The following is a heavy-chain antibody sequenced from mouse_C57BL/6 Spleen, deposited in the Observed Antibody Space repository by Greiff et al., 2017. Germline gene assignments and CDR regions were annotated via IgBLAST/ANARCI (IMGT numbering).Heavy chain of an antibody. J-gene: IGHJ3*01. CDR1: GYTFTSYW. CDR3: ARCSTMVTTGWFAY. D-gene: IGHD2-1*01. V-gene: IGHV1-69*01. Sequence: QVQLQQPGAELVKPGASVKMSCKASGYTFTSYWITWVKQRPGQGLEWIGEIDPSDSYTNYNQKFTGKSTLTRYKPSSTPYMQLSSLTSEDSAVYYCARCSTMVTTGWFAYWGQGTLVTVSA. CDR2: IDPSDSYT.